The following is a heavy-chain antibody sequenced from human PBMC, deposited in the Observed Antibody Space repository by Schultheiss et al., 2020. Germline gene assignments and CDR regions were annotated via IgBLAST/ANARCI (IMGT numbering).Heavy chain of an antibody. V-gene: IGHV3-23*01. J-gene: IGHJ4*02. Sequence: GGSLRLSCAASGFTFSSYAMSWVRQAPGKGLEWVSAISGSGGSTYYADSVKGRFTISRDNAKNSLYLQMNSLRAEDTAVYYCARAVDYRFFYYFDYWGQGTLVIV. CDR1: GFTFSSYA. CDR3: ARAVDYRFFYYFDY. D-gene: IGHD4-11*01. CDR2: ISGSGGST.